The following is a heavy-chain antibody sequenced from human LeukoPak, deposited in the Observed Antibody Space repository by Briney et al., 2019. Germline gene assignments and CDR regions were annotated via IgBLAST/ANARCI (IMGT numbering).Heavy chain of an antibody. D-gene: IGHD1-26*01. CDR1: GLTFSSYG. CDR3: ARVAGDVGARAFDY. J-gene: IGHJ4*02. V-gene: IGHV3-33*08. CDR2: IWYDGSQK. Sequence: GRSLTLSCAASGLTFSSYGMHWVRQAPGKGLEWVAVIWYDGSQKYYADSVKGRFTSSRDNSENTLFLQMSSLRVEDTAVYYCARVAGDVGARAFDYWRQGTLVTVSS.